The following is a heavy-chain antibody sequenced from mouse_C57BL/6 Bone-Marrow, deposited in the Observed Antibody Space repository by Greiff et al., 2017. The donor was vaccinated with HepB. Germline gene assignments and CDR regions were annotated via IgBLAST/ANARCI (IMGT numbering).Heavy chain of an antibody. J-gene: IGHJ2*01. CDR3: ARGAVVADY. D-gene: IGHD1-1*01. CDR1: GYAFTNYL. Sequence: LQLQQSGAELVRPGPSVKVSCKASGYAFTNYLIEWVKQRPGQGLEWIGVINPGSGGTNYNEKFKGKATLTADKSSSTAYMQLSSLTSEDSAVYFCARGAVVADYWGQGTTLTVSS. CDR2: INPGSGGT. V-gene: IGHV1-54*01.